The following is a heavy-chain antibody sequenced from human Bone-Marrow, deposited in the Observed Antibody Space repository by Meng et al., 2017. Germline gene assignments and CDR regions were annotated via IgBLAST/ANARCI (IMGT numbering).Heavy chain of an antibody. CDR1: GGSITSGGYS. D-gene: IGHD2-21*02. Sequence: QLQLQESGSGLVKPSQTLSLTCAVSGGSITSGGYSWTWIRQPPGKGLEWIGEINHSGSTNYNPSLKSRVTISVDTSKNQFSLKLSSVTAADTAVYYCARVAYRWGGDCSYFDYWGQGTLVTVSS. CDR2: INHSGST. V-gene: IGHV4-30-2*01. J-gene: IGHJ4*02. CDR3: ARVAYRWGGDCSYFDY.